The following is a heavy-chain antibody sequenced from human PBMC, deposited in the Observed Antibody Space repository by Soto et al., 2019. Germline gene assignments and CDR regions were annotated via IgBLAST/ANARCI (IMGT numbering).Heavy chain of an antibody. CDR1: GGTLSRSA. CDR3: VTGSSWTKVES. CDR2: IIPIFGPA. Sequence: QVQLVQAGAEVKKPGSSVKVSCKASGGTLSRSAISWVRQAPGQGLEWMGGIIPIFGPAIYAQKFRGRVSIIADESTRTAYMEMSSRRSEDTAVYYCVTGSSWTKVESWGQGTLVTVSS. D-gene: IGHD6-13*01. V-gene: IGHV1-69*01. J-gene: IGHJ4*02.